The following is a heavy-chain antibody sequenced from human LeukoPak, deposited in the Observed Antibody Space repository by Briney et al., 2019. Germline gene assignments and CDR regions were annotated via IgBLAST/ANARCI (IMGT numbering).Heavy chain of an antibody. V-gene: IGHV3-33*01. CDR1: GFIFSSNC. CDR3: ARDASSGSLHFDY. J-gene: IGHJ4*02. D-gene: IGHD3-10*01. Sequence: GGSLRLSCTASGFIFSSNCMHWVRQAPGKGLEWVAVIWHDGSEKYYADSVKGRVTISRDNSKNTLYLQMNSLRAEDTAVHFCARDASSGSLHFDYWGQGILVTVSS. CDR2: IWHDGSEK.